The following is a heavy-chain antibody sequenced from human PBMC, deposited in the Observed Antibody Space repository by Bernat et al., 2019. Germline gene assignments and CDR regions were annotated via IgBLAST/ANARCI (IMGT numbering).Heavy chain of an antibody. D-gene: IGHD5-12*01. CDR1: GFSLSTRGVG. V-gene: IGHV2-5*02. CDR3: VHRLSLMRCYDYGRFDY. CDR2: IYWDDDN. Sequence: QITLKESGPTVVKPTQTLTLTCTFSGFSLSTRGVGVGWIRQPPGKALEWLALIYWDDDNRYSTSLKSRLTITKYTSANQVVLTVTNVDPEETAKYYCVHRLSLMRCYDYGRFDYWGQGTLVAVSS. J-gene: IGHJ4*02.